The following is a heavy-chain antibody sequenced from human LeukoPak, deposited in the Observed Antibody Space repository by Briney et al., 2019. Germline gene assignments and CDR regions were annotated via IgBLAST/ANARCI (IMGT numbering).Heavy chain of an antibody. CDR2: IYYSGST. J-gene: IGHJ5*02. V-gene: IGHV4-59*01. Sequence: SETLSLTCTVSGGSISSYYWSWIRQPPGKGLEWIGYIYYSGSTNYNPSLKSRVTISVDTSKNQFSLKLSSATAADTAVYYCARGAMVRYFDRTNWFDPWGQGTLVTVSS. CDR1: GGSISSYY. D-gene: IGHD3-9*01. CDR3: ARGAMVRYFDRTNWFDP.